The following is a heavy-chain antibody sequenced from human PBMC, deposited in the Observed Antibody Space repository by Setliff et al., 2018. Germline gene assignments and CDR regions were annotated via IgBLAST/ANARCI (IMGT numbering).Heavy chain of an antibody. V-gene: IGHV3-20*04. D-gene: IGHD3-3*01. Sequence: GGSLRLSCAASGFNLNNFGMTWIRQAPGKGLEWVSDISWNGGSRGYADAVKGRFTISRDNAKKSLYLQMENLRDDDTALYFCARDLEAGVASGHCFDSWGQGTLVTVSS. CDR1: GFNLNNFG. J-gene: IGHJ5*01. CDR3: ARDLEAGVASGHCFDS. CDR2: ISWNGGSR.